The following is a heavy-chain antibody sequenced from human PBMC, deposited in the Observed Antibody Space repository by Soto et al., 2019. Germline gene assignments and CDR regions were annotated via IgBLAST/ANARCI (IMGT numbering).Heavy chain of an antibody. J-gene: IGHJ6*02. D-gene: IGHD5-12*01. CDR2: ISTNSDTI. CDR3: AREWLSYFYGMDV. V-gene: IGHV3-48*03. CDR1: GFTFSYYE. Sequence: EVHLVESGGGLIQPGGSLRLSCAASGFTFSYYEMNWVRQAPGKGLEWISYISTNSDTIYYADSIRGRFTISRDNAKNSLYLQMNRLTAGDTAVYYCAREWLSYFYGMDVWGQGTTVTVSS.